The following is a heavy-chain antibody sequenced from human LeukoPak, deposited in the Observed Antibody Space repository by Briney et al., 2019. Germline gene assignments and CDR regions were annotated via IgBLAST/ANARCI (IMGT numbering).Heavy chain of an antibody. V-gene: IGHV3-30-3*01. CDR2: ISYDGSNK. CDR3: ASYYYDSSDAFDI. D-gene: IGHD3-22*01. J-gene: IGHJ3*02. CDR1: GFTFSSYA. Sequence: PGGSLRLSCAASGFTFSSYAMHWVRQAPGKGLEWVAVISYDGSNKYYADSVKGRFTISRDNSKNTLYLQMNSLRAEDTAVYYCASYYYDSSDAFDIWGQGTMVTVSS.